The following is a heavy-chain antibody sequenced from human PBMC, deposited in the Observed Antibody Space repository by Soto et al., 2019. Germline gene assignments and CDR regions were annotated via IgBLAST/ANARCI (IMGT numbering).Heavy chain of an antibody. J-gene: IGHJ4*02. CDR2: ISAYNGNT. CDR3: ARVDIVVVVAAPEY. D-gene: IGHD2-15*01. Sequence: ASAKVSCKASGYTFTSYGISWVRQGPGQGLEWMGWISAYNGNTNYAQKLQGRVTMTTDTSTSTAYMELRSLRSDDTVVYYCARVDIVVVVAAPEYWGQGTLVTVSA. V-gene: IGHV1-18*04. CDR1: GYTFTSYG.